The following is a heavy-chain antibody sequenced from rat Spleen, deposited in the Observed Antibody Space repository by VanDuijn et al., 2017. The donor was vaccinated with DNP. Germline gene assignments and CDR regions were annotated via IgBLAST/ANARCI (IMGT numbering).Heavy chain of an antibody. CDR2: IWTGGST. Sequence: QVQLKESGPGLVQPSQTLSLTCTVSGFSLTSYGVNWVRQPPGKGLEWMGIIWTGGSTDYNSGIKSRLSISRDTSKSQVFLKMNSLQTEDTGTYYCTRDQDYYYDGGYYPTMNAWGQGTSVTVSP. J-gene: IGHJ4*01. CDR1: GFSLTSYG. CDR3: TRDQDYYYDGGYYPTMNA. V-gene: IGHV2-4*01. D-gene: IGHD1-12*02.